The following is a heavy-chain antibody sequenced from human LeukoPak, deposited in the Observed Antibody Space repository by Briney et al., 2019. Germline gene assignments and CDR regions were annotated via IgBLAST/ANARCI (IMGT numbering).Heavy chain of an antibody. Sequence: GGSLRLSCAASGFSLSSYAMSWVRQAPGKGVEWVSAISSSDDGTYHAGSVRGRFTISRDSSKNTLYLQMNNLRTEDAAIYYCAKAPVTSCRGAFCYPLDSWGQGTLVTVSS. V-gene: IGHV3-23*01. CDR1: GFSLSSYA. CDR2: ISSSDDGT. J-gene: IGHJ4*02. CDR3: AKAPVTSCRGAFCYPLDS. D-gene: IGHD2-15*01.